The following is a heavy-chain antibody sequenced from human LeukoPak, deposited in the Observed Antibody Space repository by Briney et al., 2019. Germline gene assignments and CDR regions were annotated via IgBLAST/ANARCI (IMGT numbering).Heavy chain of an antibody. CDR1: GFTFSSYG. Sequence: GWSLRLSCAASGFTFSSYGMHWVRQAPGKGLEWVAFIRYDGSNKYYADSVKGRLTISRDNSKNTLYLQMNSLRAEDTAVYYCAKDGGGYSSGYAYYFDYWGQGTLVTVSS. J-gene: IGHJ4*02. CDR2: IRYDGSNK. CDR3: AKDGGGYSSGYAYYFDY. V-gene: IGHV3-30*02. D-gene: IGHD6-25*01.